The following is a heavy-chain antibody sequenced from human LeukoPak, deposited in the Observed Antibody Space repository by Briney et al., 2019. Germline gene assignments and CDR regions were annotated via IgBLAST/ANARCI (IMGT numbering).Heavy chain of an antibody. V-gene: IGHV3-7*01. CDR3: ARVSGSSSWYAYYFDY. CDR1: GSTFSSYW. D-gene: IGHD6-13*01. CDR2: IKQDGSEK. Sequence: GGSLRLSCAASGSTFSSYWMSWVRQAPGKGLERVANIKQDGSEKYYVDSVKGRFTISRDNAKNSLYLQMNSLRAEDTAVYYCARVSGSSSWYAYYFDYWGQGTLVTVSS. J-gene: IGHJ4*02.